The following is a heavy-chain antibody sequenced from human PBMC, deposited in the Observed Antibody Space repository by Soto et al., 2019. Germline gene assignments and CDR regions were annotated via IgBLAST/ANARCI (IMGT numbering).Heavy chain of an antibody. CDR1: GFTFGDYA. D-gene: IGHD2-15*01. CDR2: IRSKAYGGTT. V-gene: IGHV3-49*03. J-gene: IGHJ5*02. CDR3: TRDRAGYCSGGSCRFDP. Sequence: GGSLRLSCTASGFTFGDYAMSWFRQAPGKRLEWVGFIRSKAYGGTTEYAASVKGRFTISRDDSKSIAYLQMNSLKTEDTAVYYCTRDRAGYCSGGSCRFDPWGQGTLVTVSS.